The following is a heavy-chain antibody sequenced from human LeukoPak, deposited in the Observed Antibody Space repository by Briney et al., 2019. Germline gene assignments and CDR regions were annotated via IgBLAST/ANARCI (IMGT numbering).Heavy chain of an antibody. CDR1: GGTFSSYA. D-gene: IGHD3-22*01. J-gene: IGHJ4*02. CDR2: IIPIFGRA. V-gene: IGHV1-69*13. Sequence: SVKVSCKASGGTFSSYAISWVRQAPGQGLEWMGGIIPIFGRANYAQKFQGRVTITADESTSTAYMELSSLRSEDTAVYYCARTRITMIVVAPFDYWGQGTLVTVSS. CDR3: ARTRITMIVVAPFDY.